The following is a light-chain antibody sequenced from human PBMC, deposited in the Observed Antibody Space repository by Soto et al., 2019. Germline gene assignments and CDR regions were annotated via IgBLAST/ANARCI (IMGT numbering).Light chain of an antibody. CDR3: SSYTSSNTLVV. V-gene: IGLV2-14*01. CDR2: DVT. Sequence: QSALTQPASVSGSPGHSITIACTGTSRDVGGYNYVSWYQQHPGKAPKLMIYDVTNRPSGVSNRFSGSKSGNTASLTISGLQAEDEDDYYCSSYTSSNTLVVFGGGTKLTVL. CDR1: SRDVGGYNY. J-gene: IGLJ2*01.